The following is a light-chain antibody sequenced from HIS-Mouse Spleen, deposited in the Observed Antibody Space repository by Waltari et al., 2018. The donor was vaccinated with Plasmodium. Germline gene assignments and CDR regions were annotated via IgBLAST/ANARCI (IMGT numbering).Light chain of an antibody. V-gene: IGLV1-44*01. CDR2: SDS. J-gene: IGLJ2*01. CDR3: AAGDGSLNGPV. CDR1: SPYIGSNP. Sequence: QSVLTQPPSASGTPGQRVTIACSGTSPYIGSNPVNRYQQLPGTAPKLRIYSDSQRPSGVPDRFSGSKSGTTAALTISGLQAEDEADYYCAAGDGSLNGPVFGGGTKLTVL.